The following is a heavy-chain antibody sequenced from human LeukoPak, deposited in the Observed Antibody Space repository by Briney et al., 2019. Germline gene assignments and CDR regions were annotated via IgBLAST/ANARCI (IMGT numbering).Heavy chain of an antibody. J-gene: IGHJ6*04. D-gene: IGHD5-24*01. CDR2: IWYDGSNK. Sequence: GRSLRLSCAASGFTFGSYGMHWVRQAPGKGLEWVAVIWYDGSNKYYADSVTGRFTISRDNSKNTLYLQMNSLRAEDTVVYYCARDTIGMDVWGKGTTVTVSS. V-gene: IGHV3-33*01. CDR1: GFTFGSYG. CDR3: ARDTIGMDV.